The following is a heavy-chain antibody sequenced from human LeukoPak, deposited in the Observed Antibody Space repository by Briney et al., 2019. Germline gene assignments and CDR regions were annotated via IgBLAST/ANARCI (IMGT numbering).Heavy chain of an antibody. J-gene: IGHJ5*02. Sequence: GESLKISCKGSGYTFTNYWIGWVRQMPGKGLEFMGIIYPGDSDTRYSPSFQGQVTISVDKSINTAYLQWSSLKASDTAMYYCARLGYSGYDYRNNWFDPWGQGTLVTVSS. CDR2: IYPGDSDT. CDR3: ARLGYSGYDYRNNWFDP. CDR1: GYTFTNYW. V-gene: IGHV5-51*01. D-gene: IGHD5-12*01.